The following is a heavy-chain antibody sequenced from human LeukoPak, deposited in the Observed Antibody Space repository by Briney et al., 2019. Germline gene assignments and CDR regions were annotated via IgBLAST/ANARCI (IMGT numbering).Heavy chain of an antibody. J-gene: IGHJ4*02. CDR2: ISYDGSNK. CDR1: GFTFSSYG. Sequence: GRSPRLSCAASGFTFSSYGMHWVRQAPGKGLEWVAVISYDGSNKYYADSVKGRFTISRDNSKNTLYLQMNSLRAEDTAVYYCAKDGYSSSWLFDYWGQGTLVTVSS. V-gene: IGHV3-30*18. CDR3: AKDGYSSSWLFDY. D-gene: IGHD6-13*01.